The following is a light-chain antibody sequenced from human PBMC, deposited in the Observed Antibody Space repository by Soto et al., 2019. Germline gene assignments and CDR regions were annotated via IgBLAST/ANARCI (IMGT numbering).Light chain of an antibody. Sequence: DIQMTQSPSSLSASIGNRVTITCRASQSINSYLNWYQQKPGKAPNLLIYKASTLKSGVPSRFSGSGSGTEFTLTIRSLQPDDFATYYCQHNNSYSEAFGQGT. CDR3: QHNNSYSEA. CDR2: KAS. V-gene: IGKV1-5*03. J-gene: IGKJ1*01. CDR1: QSINSY.